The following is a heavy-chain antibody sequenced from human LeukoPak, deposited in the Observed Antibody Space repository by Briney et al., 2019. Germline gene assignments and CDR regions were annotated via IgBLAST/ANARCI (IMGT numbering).Heavy chain of an antibody. V-gene: IGHV3-30-3*01. Sequence: PGGSLRLSCAASGFTFSSYAMHWVRQAPGKGLEWVAVISYDGSNKYYADSVKGRFTISRDNSKNTLYLQMNSLRAEDTAVYYCARDHGSYYYFDYWGRGTLVTVSS. J-gene: IGHJ4*02. D-gene: IGHD1-26*01. CDR1: GFTFSSYA. CDR3: ARDHGSYYYFDY. CDR2: ISYDGSNK.